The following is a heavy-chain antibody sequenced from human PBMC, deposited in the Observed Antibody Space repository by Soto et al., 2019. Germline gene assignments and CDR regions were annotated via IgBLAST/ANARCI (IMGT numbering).Heavy chain of an antibody. CDR2: IYSAGNT. CDR1: GFTVSSNY. V-gene: IGHV3-66*01. CDR3: ARDFVVGGPTINYYYGMDV. Sequence: PGGSLRLSCAASGFTVSSNYMSWVHQAPGKGLEWISIIYSAGNTYYADSVKGRFTISRDNSKNTLYLQMNSLGAEDTSVYYCARDFVVGGPTINYYYGMDVWGQGTTVTVSS. J-gene: IGHJ6*02. D-gene: IGHD1-26*01.